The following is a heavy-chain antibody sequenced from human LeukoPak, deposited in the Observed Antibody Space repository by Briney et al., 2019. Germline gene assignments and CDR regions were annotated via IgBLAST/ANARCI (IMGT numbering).Heavy chain of an antibody. CDR3: VRDNYGVDY. CDR1: GLTFSIYW. Sequence: GGSLTLPCAVSGLTFSIYWMQWVRQPPGEALVWVSHINRDGNSTSYAHFVQGRLTISRDNAKNTPYLQMNSLRVEDTAMYYCVRDNYGVDYWGQGTLVTVSS. J-gene: IGHJ4*02. D-gene: IGHD4-17*01. V-gene: IGHV3-74*01. CDR2: INRDGNST.